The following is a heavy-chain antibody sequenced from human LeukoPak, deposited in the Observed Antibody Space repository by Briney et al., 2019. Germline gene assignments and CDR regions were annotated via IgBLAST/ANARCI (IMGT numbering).Heavy chain of an antibody. J-gene: IGHJ4*02. V-gene: IGHV5-51*01. CDR2: IYPVDYDT. D-gene: IGHD2-2*01. Sequence: KRGESLKISCKGSGYSFTSYWIGWVRQLPGKGLEWMGIIYPVDYDTRYNPSFQGQVTISADKSISTAYLQWSSLKASNTAMYYCARRKGCGSTSCPPDFWGQGTLVTVSS. CDR1: GYSFTSYW. CDR3: ARRKGCGSTSCPPDF.